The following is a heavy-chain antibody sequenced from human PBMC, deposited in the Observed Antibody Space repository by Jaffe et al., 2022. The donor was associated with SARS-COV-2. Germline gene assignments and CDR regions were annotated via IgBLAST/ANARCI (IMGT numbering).Heavy chain of an antibody. V-gene: IGHV3-9*01. CDR1: GFTFDDYA. CDR2: ISWNSGSI. CDR3: AKDKSSSWFGLYNWFDP. D-gene: IGHD6-13*01. J-gene: IGHJ5*02. Sequence: EVQLVESGGGLVQPGRSLRLSCAASGFTFDDYAMHWVRQAPGKGLEWVSGISWNSGSIGYADSVKGRFTISRDNAKNSLYLQMNSLRAEDTALYYCAKDKSSSWFGLYNWFDPWGQGTLVTVSS.